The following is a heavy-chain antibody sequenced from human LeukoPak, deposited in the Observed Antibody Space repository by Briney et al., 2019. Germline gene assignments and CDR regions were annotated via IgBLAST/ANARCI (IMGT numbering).Heavy chain of an antibody. Sequence: TGGSLRLSCAASGFTFSKDDFHWVRQAPGKGLEWVAAIGVTGDTYYADSVKGRFTLSRDESRNTVFLQLNSLRVEGTAVYFCAKASWVSNADAVLWGQGTLVTVSS. D-gene: IGHD1-1*01. V-gene: IGHV3-13*01. J-gene: IGHJ4*02. CDR2: IGVTGDT. CDR3: AKASWVSNADAVL. CDR1: GFTFSKDD.